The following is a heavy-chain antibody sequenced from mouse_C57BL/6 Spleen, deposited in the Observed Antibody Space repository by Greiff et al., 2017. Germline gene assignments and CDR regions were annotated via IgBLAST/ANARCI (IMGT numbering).Heavy chain of an antibody. D-gene: IGHD3-3*01. CDR3: ARSANVGGFDY. V-gene: IGHV8-8*01. CDR1: GFSLSTFGMG. CDR2: IWWDDDK. J-gene: IGHJ2*01. Sequence: QVTLKECGPGILQPSQTLSLTCSFSGFSLSTFGMGVGWIRQPSGKGLEWLAHIWWDDDKYYNPALKSRHTISKDTSKNQVFLKIANVDTADTATYYCARSANVGGFDYWGQGTTLTVSS.